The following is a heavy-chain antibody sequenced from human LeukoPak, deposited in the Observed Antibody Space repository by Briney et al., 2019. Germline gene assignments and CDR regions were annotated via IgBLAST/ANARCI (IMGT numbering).Heavy chain of an antibody. D-gene: IGHD4-11*01. Sequence: PGGSLRLSCAASGFTFSSYSMNWVRQAPGKGLEWVSYISSSSSTIYYADSVKGRFTISRDNAKNSLYLQMNSLRAEDTAVYYCARKRGESNFDDYWAREPWSPSPQ. CDR2: ISSSSSTI. CDR3: ARKRGESNFDDY. J-gene: IGHJ4*02. CDR1: GFTFSSYS. V-gene: IGHV3-48*04.